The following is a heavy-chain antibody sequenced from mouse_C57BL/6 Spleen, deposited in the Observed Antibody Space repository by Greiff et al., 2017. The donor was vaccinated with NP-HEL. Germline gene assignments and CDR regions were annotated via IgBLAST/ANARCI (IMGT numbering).Heavy chain of an antibody. Sequence: QVQLQQPGAELVKPGASVKMSCKASGYTFTSYWITWVKQRPGQGLEWIGDIYPGSGSTNYNEKFKSKATLTVDTSSSTAYMQLSSLTSEDSAVYYCARRPYYCSSYDYFDYWGQGTTLTVSS. J-gene: IGHJ2*01. CDR1: GYTFTSYW. D-gene: IGHD1-1*01. CDR2: IYPGSGST. CDR3: ARRPYYCSSYDYFDY. V-gene: IGHV1-55*01.